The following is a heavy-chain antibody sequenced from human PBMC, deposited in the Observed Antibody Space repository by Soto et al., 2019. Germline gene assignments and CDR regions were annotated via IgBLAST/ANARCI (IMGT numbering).Heavy chain of an antibody. D-gene: IGHD2-2*01. CDR3: ARGQGYCSSTSCYRDYYYYYMDV. CDR2: INHSGST. Sequence: APLSLTCAVYGGSFSGYYWSWIRQPPGKGLEWIGEINHSGSTNYNPSLKSRVTISVDTSKNQFSLKLSSVTAADTAVYYCARGQGYCSSTSCYRDYYYYYMDVWGKGTTVTVSS. V-gene: IGHV4-34*01. CDR1: GGSFSGYY. J-gene: IGHJ6*03.